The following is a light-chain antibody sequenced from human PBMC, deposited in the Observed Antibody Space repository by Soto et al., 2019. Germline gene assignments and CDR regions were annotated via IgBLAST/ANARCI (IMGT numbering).Light chain of an antibody. CDR3: AAWDDSLSGQGL. V-gene: IGLV1-47*01. J-gene: IGLJ2*01. CDR2: RNN. CDR1: SSNIGSSF. Sequence: QSVLTQPPSASGTPGQRVTISYSGASSNIGSSFVYWYQQLPGTAPKLLIHRNNQRPSGVPDRFSGSKSGTSASLAISGLRSEDEADYYCAAWDDSLSGQGLFGGGTKLTVL.